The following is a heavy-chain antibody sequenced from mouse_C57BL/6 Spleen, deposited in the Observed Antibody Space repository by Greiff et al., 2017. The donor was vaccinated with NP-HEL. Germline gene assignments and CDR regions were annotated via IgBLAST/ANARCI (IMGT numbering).Heavy chain of an antibody. J-gene: IGHJ3*01. V-gene: IGHV1-64*01. CDR2: IHPNSGST. D-gene: IGHD2-4*01. CDR1: GYTFTSYW. CDR3: ARYDYDTLFAY. Sequence: QVQLQQPGAELVKPGASVKLSCKASGYTFTSYWMHWVKQRPGQGLEWIGMIHPNSGSTNYNEKFKSKATLTVDKSSSTAYMQLSSLTSEDSAVYYCARYDYDTLFAYWGQVTLVTVSA.